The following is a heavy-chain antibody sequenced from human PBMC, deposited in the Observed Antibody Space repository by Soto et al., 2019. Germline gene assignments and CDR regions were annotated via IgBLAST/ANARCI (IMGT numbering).Heavy chain of an antibody. CDR1: GFTFSSYA. J-gene: IGHJ6*02. CDR3: AKDITIFGVVISCMDV. Sequence: PGGSLRLSCAASGFTFSSYAMRWVRQAPGKGLEWVSAISGSGGSTYYADSVKGRFTISRDNSKNTLYLQMNSLRAEDTAVYYCAKDITIFGVVISCMDVWGQGTTVPVSS. V-gene: IGHV3-23*01. CDR2: ISGSGGST. D-gene: IGHD3-3*01.